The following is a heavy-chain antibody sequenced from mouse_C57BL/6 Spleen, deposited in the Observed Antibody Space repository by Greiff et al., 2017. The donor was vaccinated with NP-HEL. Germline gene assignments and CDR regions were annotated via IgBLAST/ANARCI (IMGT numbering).Heavy chain of an antibody. V-gene: IGHV1-82*01. CDR1: GYAFSSSW. CDR3: ARSGNPYYFDY. D-gene: IGHD1-3*01. CDR2: IYPGDGDT. J-gene: IGHJ2*01. Sequence: VQVVESGPELVKPGASVKISCKASGYAFSSSWMNWVKQRPGKGLEWIGRIYPGDGDTNYNGKFKGKATLTADKSSSTAYMQLSSLTSEDSAVYFCARSGNPYYFDYWGQGTTLTVSS.